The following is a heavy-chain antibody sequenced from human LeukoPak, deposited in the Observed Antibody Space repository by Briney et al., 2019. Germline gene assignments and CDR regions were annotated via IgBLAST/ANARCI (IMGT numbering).Heavy chain of an antibody. CDR3: ARDVTASVVVSLAGFDP. J-gene: IGHJ5*02. CDR2: ISYDGSNK. CDR1: GFTFSSYA. D-gene: IGHD2-15*01. V-gene: IGHV3-30*04. Sequence: PGGSLRLSCAASGFTFSSYAMHWVRQAPGKGLEGVAVISYDGSNKYYADSVKGRFTISRNNSKNTLYLQMNNLRAEDTAVYYCARDVTASVVVSLAGFDPWGQGTLVTVSS.